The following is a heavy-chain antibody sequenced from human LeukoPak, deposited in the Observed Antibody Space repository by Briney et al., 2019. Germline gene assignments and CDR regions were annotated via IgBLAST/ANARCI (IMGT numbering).Heavy chain of an antibody. V-gene: IGHV3-23*01. Sequence: GGSLRLSCAASGFTFRSYTMNWVRQAPGKGLEWVSAISGGSDSTYFADFVKGRFTISRDNSKNTLYLQMNSLRAEDTAVYYCERGVGAAGGAFDIWGQGTMVTVSS. CDR1: GFTFRSYT. J-gene: IGHJ3*02. CDR2: ISGGSDST. CDR3: ERGVGAAGGAFDI. D-gene: IGHD6-13*01.